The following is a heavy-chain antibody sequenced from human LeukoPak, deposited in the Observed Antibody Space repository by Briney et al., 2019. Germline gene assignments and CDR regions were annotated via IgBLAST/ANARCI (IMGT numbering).Heavy chain of an antibody. J-gene: IGHJ4*02. CDR2: INTNTGNP. Sequence: GSSVKVSCKASGYTFTSYAMNWVRQAPGQGLEWMGWINTNTGNPTYAQGFIGRFVFSLDTSVSTAYLQISSLKAEDTAVYYCARGLFTLLRAYRYCSGGSCSCSDYWGQGTLVTVSS. V-gene: IGHV7-4-1*02. CDR1: GYTFTSYA. D-gene: IGHD2-15*01. CDR3: ARGLFTLLRAYRYCSGGSCSCSDY.